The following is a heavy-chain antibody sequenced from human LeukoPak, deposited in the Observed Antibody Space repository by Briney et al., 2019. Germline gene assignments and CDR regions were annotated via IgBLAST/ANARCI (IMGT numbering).Heavy chain of an antibody. D-gene: IGHD6-19*01. CDR2: ISSGGGST. CDR3: ASRRIAVPGTRAFDY. CDR1: GFTLSRYE. J-gene: IGHJ4*02. V-gene: IGHV3-48*03. Sequence: GGSLRLSCAASGFTLSRYEMNWVRQAPGKGLEWVSYISSGGGSTQYADSVRGRFTISRDSASNSLSLQMNSLRVEDTAVYYCASRRIAVPGTRAFDYWGQGTLVTVSS.